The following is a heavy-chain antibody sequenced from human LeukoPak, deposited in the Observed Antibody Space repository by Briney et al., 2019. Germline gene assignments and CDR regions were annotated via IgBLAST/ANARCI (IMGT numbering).Heavy chain of an antibody. CDR2: IMSDGRST. Sequence: GGSLRLSRAASGFTFSSYWMHWVRQAPGKGLVGVSHIMSDGRSTSYADSVKGRLTISRDNAKNTLYLQMNSLRAEDTAVYYCARGAQWQGGGLDVWGQGTTVTVSS. J-gene: IGHJ6*02. V-gene: IGHV3-74*01. CDR3: ARGAQWQGGGLDV. D-gene: IGHD6-19*01. CDR1: GFTFSSYW.